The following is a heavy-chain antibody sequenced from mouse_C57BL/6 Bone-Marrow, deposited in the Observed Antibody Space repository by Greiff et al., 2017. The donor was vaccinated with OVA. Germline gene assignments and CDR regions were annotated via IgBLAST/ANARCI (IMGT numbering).Heavy chain of an antibody. Sequence: QVHVKQPGAELVRPGTSVKLSCKASGYTFTSYWMHWVKQRPGQGLEWIGVIDPSDSYTNYNQKFKGKATLTVDTSSSTAYMQLSSLTSEDSAVYYCARGWHFDYWGQGTTLTVSS. CDR2: IDPSDSYT. J-gene: IGHJ2*01. D-gene: IGHD1-1*02. CDR3: ARGWHFDY. V-gene: IGHV1-59*01. CDR1: GYTFTSYW.